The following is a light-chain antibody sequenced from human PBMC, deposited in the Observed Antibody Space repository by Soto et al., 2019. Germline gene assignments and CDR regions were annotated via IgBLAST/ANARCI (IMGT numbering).Light chain of an antibody. CDR3: QQRSNWPLT. J-gene: IGKJ4*01. Sequence: EIVLTQSPATRALSPGERATLSCRARQSVSSYLAWYQQKPGQAPRLLIYDASNRATGIPARFSGSGSGTDFTLTISGLEPEDFAVYYCQQRSNWPLTFGGGTKVEIK. V-gene: IGKV3-11*01. CDR2: DAS. CDR1: QSVSSY.